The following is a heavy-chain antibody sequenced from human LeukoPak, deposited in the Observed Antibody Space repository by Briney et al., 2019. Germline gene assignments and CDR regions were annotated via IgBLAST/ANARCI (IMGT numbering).Heavy chain of an antibody. CDR3: AKDMRFDWTPYYFDY. CDR1: GFTFSSYA. V-gene: IGHV3-23*01. J-gene: IGHJ4*02. Sequence: GGSLRLSCEASGFTFSSYAMSWVRQAPGKGLEWVPAFSGSGGSTYYADSVKGRFTISRDNSKNTLYLQMNSLRAEDTAVYYCAKDMRFDWTPYYFDYWGQGTLVTVSS. CDR2: FSGSGGST. D-gene: IGHD3-9*01.